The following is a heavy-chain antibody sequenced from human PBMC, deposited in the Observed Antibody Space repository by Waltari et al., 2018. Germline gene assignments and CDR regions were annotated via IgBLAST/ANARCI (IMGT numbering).Heavy chain of an antibody. CDR1: GFPFSSYW. CDR2: IKQDGSEK. J-gene: IGHJ4*02. D-gene: IGHD3-10*01. Sequence: EVQLVESGGGLVQPGGSLRLSCAASGFPFSSYWMSWVRQAPGKGLEWVANIKQDGSEKYYVDSVKGRFTISRDNAKNSLYLQMNSLRAEDTAVYYCARGMVRGDYWGQGTLVTVSS. V-gene: IGHV3-7*01. CDR3: ARGMVRGDY.